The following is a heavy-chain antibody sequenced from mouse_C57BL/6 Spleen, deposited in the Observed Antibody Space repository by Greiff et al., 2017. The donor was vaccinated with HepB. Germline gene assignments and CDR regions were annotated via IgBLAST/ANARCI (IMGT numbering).Heavy chain of an antibody. J-gene: IGHJ4*01. D-gene: IGHD4-1*01. CDR3: ASKLTYAMDY. V-gene: IGHV1-36*01. CDR1: GFTFTDYY. Sequence: EVKLQESGPVLVKPGPSVKISCKASGFTFTDYYMHWVKQSPGKSLEWIGLVYPYNGGTSYNQKFKGKATLTVDTSSSTAYMELNSLTSEDSAVYYCASKLTYAMDYWGQGTSVTVSS. CDR2: VYPYNGGT.